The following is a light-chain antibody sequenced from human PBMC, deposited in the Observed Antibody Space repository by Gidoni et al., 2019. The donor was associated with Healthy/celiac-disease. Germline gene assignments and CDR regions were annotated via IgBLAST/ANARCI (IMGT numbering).Light chain of an antibody. V-gene: IGKV3-11*01. Sequence: EIVLTQSPATLSLSPGERATLSCRASQSVSSYLAWYQQKPGQAPRLLSYDAANRATGIPARFSGSGSGTDFTLTISSLEPEDFAVYYCQQRSNWLTFGGGTKVEIK. CDR3: QQRSNWLT. CDR1: QSVSSY. J-gene: IGKJ4*01. CDR2: DAA.